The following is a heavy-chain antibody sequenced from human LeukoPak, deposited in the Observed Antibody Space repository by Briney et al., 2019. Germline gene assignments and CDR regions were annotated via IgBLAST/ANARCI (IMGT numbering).Heavy chain of an antibody. V-gene: IGHV4-34*01. CDR3: ARARETEAIDY. D-gene: IGHD6-25*01. CDR1: GGSFSGYY. J-gene: IGHJ4*02. Sequence: SETLSLTCAVYGGSFSGYYWTWIRRPPGKGLEWIGEINHSGSTNYNPSLKSRVTISVDTSRNQFSLKMRTVTAADTAVYYCARARETEAIDYWGQGTRVTVSS. CDR2: INHSGST.